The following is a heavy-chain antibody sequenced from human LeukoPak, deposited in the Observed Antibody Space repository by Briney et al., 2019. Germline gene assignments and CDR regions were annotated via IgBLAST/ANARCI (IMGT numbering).Heavy chain of an antibody. J-gene: IGHJ6*04. D-gene: IGHD2-2*01. V-gene: IGHV3-33*01. CDR2: RWYDGSNK. CDR1: GFTFNSYG. Sequence: GGSLRLSCAASGFTFNSYGMHWVRQAPGKGLEWVAVRWYDGSNKYYADSVKGRFTISRDNSKNTLYLQMNSLRAEDTAVYYCARDQVMCSSTSCFSDPYGMDVWGKGTTVTVSS. CDR3: ARDQVMCSSTSCFSDPYGMDV.